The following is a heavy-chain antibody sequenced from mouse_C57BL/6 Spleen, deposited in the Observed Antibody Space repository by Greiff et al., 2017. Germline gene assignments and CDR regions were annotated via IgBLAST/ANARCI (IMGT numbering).Heavy chain of an antibody. V-gene: IGHV1-69*01. D-gene: IGHD1-1*01. CDR3: ARKVTTIVPNWYFDV. J-gene: IGHJ1*03. CDR2: IDPTDSYT. Sequence: QVQLQQPGAELVMPGASVKLSCKASGYTFTSYWMHWVKQWPGQGLEWIGEIDPTDSYTNYNQKFKGKSTLTVDKSSSTAYMQLSSLTSEDSAVYYCARKVTTIVPNWYFDVWGTGTTVTVAA. CDR1: GYTFTSYW.